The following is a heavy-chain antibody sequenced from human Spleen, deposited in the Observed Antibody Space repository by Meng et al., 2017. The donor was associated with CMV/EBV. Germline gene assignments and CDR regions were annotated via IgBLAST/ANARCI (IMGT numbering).Heavy chain of an antibody. Sequence: SCAGSGVTFSGYSMDWVRQAAGKGLEWVSSISSSSSYIYYADSVKGRFTISRDNAKNSLYLQMNSLRAEDTAVYYCARDRVAAHWFDPWGQGTLVTVS. D-gene: IGHD6-13*01. CDR1: GVTFSGYS. V-gene: IGHV3-21*01. CDR2: ISSSSSYI. CDR3: ARDRVAAHWFDP. J-gene: IGHJ5*02.